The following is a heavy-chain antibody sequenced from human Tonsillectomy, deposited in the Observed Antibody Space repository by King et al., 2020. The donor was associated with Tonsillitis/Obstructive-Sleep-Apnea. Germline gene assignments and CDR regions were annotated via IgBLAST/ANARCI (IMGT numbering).Heavy chain of an antibody. J-gene: IGHJ4*02. CDR2: INHSGST. CDR3: ARVEYPEPYFDT. V-gene: IGHV4-34*01. CDR1: GGSFSGYF. D-gene: IGHD2/OR15-2a*01. Sequence: VQLQQWGAGLLKPSETLSLTCAVYGGSFSGYFWSWIRQPPGKGLEWIGEINHSGSTTYNSSLKSRLTISIETSKNQFSLRLRFVTAADTAVYYGARVEYPEPYFDTWGQGTLVTVSS.